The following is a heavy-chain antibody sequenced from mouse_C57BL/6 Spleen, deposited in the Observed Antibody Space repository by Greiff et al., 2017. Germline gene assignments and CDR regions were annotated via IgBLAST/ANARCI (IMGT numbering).Heavy chain of an antibody. Sequence: QVQLKESGAELVKPGASVKISCKASGYAFSSYWMNWVKQRPGKGLEWIGQIYPGDGDTNYNGKFKGKATLTADKSSSTAYMQLSSLTSEDSAVYFCARGSYDESWFAYWGQGALVTVSA. D-gene: IGHD2-12*01. CDR3: ARGSYDESWFAY. V-gene: IGHV1-80*01. J-gene: IGHJ3*01. CDR1: GYAFSSYW. CDR2: IYPGDGDT.